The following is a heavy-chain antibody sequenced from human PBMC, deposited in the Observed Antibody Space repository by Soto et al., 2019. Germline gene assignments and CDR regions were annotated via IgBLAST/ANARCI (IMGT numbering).Heavy chain of an antibody. CDR3: SKDRGYSSDFDY. Sequence: EVQLLESGGTLVQPGGSLRLSCAASGFTFSDYVMSWVRQAPGKGLQWVSAISGRGGSTYYADSVKGRFTISRDNSKNTVYLQMNSLRVEDTAVYYCSKDRGYSSDFDYWGQGTLVTVSS. D-gene: IGHD5-12*01. J-gene: IGHJ4*02. V-gene: IGHV3-23*01. CDR1: GFTFSDYV. CDR2: ISGRGGST.